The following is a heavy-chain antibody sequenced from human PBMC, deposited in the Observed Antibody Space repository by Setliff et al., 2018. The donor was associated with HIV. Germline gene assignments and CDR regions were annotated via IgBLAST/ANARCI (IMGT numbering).Heavy chain of an antibody. Sequence: SETLSLTCAVSGYSISSGYYWGWTRQPPGKGLEWIGSIYHSGSTYYNPSLKSRVTISVDTSKNQFSLKLSSVTAADTAVYYCARMYSGYDWSPAGARTRYFDYWGQGTLVTVSS. J-gene: IGHJ4*02. V-gene: IGHV4-38-2*01. D-gene: IGHD5-12*01. CDR1: GYSISSGYY. CDR3: ARMYSGYDWSPAGARTRYFDY. CDR2: IYHSGST.